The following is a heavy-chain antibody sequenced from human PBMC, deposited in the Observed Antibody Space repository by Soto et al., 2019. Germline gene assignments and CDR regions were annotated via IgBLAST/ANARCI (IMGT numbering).Heavy chain of an antibody. CDR3: AREATVTYYYYYYGMDV. D-gene: IGHD4-17*01. CDR2: ISAYNGNT. V-gene: IGHV1-18*01. J-gene: IGHJ6*02. CDR1: GYTFTSYG. Sequence: ASVKVSCKASGYTFTSYGISWVRQAPGQGLEWMGWISAYNGNTNYAQKLQGRVTMTTDTSTSTAYMELRSLRSDDTAVYYCAREATVTYYYYYYGMDVWGQGTTVTVS.